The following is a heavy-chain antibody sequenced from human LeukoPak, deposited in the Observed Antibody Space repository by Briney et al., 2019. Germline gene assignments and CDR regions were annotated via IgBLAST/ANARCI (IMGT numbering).Heavy chain of an antibody. Sequence: PSETLSLTCTVSGGSSSSYYWSWIRQPPGRGLEWIGYIYYSGSTNYNPSLKSRVTISVDTSKNQFSLKLSSVTAADSAVYYCARSGASVSARPSYDFDYWGQGTLVTVSS. CDR1: GGSSSSYY. CDR2: IYYSGST. CDR3: ARSGASVSARPSYDFDY. V-gene: IGHV4-59*13. D-gene: IGHD6-6*01. J-gene: IGHJ4*02.